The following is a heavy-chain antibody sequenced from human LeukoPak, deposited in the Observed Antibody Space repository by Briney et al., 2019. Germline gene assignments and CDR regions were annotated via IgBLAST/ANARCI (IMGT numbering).Heavy chain of an antibody. Sequence: SETLSLTCTVSGGSISSYCWSWIRQPPGKGLEWIGYIYATGSTNYNPSLKSRVTISVDTSKNQFSLNLRSVTAADTAVYYCARHGSVRSPLGPWGQGTLVTVSS. J-gene: IGHJ5*02. D-gene: IGHD3-10*01. V-gene: IGHV4-4*09. CDR2: IYATGST. CDR3: ARHGSVRSPLGP. CDR1: GGSISSYC.